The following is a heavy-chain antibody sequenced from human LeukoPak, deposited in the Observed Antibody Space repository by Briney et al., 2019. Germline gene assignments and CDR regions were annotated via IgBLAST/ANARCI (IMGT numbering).Heavy chain of an antibody. CDR3: ARGGRLTKNDY. J-gene: IGHJ4*02. Sequence: PSETLSLTCSVSGDSISSGNWWSWVRQPPGKGLEWIGEIYRSGSTNYNPSLKRRVTMSVDESKNQFSLNLTSVTAADTAVYYCARGGRLTKNDYRGQGSLVIVSS. CDR1: GDSISSGNW. V-gene: IGHV4-4*02. CDR2: IYRSGST. D-gene: IGHD2-21*02.